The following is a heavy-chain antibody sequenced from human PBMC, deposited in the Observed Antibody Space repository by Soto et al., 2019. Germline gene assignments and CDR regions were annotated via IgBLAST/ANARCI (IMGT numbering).Heavy chain of an antibody. V-gene: IGHV3-48*03. D-gene: IGHD3-9*01. CDR2: ISSSGSTI. CDR3: ARLEYYDILTGYYNPYFDY. CDR1: GFTFSSYE. J-gene: IGHJ4*02. Sequence: GGSLRLSCAASGFTFSSYEMNWVRQAPGKGLEWVSYISSSGSTIYCADSVKGRFTISRDNAKNSLYLQMNSLRAEDTAVYYCARLEYYDILTGYYNPYFDYWGQGTLVTVSS.